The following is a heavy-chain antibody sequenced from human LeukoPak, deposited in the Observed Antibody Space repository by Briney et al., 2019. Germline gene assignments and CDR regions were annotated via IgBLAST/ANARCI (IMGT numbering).Heavy chain of an antibody. V-gene: IGHV3-30*18. CDR1: GSTFSSYG. CDR3: AKSLRGTFGGVIVPTDNPLDY. CDR2: ISYDGSNK. Sequence: GSLRLSCAASGSTFSSYGMHWVRQAPGKGLEWVAVISYDGSNKYYADSVKGRFTISRDNSKNTLYLQMNSLRAEDTAVYYCAKSLRGTFGGVIVPTDNPLDYWGQGTLVTVSS. D-gene: IGHD3-16*02. J-gene: IGHJ4*02.